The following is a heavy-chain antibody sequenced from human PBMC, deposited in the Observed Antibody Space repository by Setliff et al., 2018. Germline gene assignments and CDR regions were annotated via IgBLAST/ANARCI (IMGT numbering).Heavy chain of an antibody. D-gene: IGHD3-10*01. CDR3: AGGQPLVRKYYYYMDV. V-gene: IGHV1-69*13. J-gene: IGHJ6*03. CDR1: GDTFSSYV. Sequence: SVKVSCKASGDTFSSYVISWVREAPGQGLEWMGGIIPMFGTNYAQKFQGRVTITADESTSTAYMELSSLGSEDTAVYYCAGGQPLVRKYYYYMDVWGKGTTVTVSS. CDR2: IIPMFGT.